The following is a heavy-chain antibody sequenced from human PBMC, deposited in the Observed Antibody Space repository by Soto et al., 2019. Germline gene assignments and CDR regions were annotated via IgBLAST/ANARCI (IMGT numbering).Heavy chain of an antibody. J-gene: IGHJ4*02. D-gene: IGHD6-13*01. V-gene: IGHV3-9*01. Sequence: GGSLRLSCAASGFTFDDYAMHWVRQAPGKGLEWVSGISWNSGSIGYADSVKGRFTISRDNAKNSLYLQMNSLRAEDTALYYCAKDHSAAVFNNHIDYWGQGTLVTVSS. CDR3: AKDHSAAVFNNHIDY. CDR1: GFTFDDYA. CDR2: ISWNSGSI.